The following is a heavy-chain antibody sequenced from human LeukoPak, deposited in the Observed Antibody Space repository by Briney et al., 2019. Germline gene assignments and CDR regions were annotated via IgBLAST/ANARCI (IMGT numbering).Heavy chain of an antibody. CDR2: INHSGST. D-gene: IGHD1-26*01. J-gene: IGHJ5*02. V-gene: IGHV4-34*01. CDR1: GGSFSGYY. Sequence: SETLSLTCAVYGGSFSGYYWSWIRQPPGKGLEWIGEINHSGSTNYNPSLKSRVTISVDTSKNQFSLKLSSVTAADTAVYYCARGSLSGSYSPFDPWGQGTLVTVSS. CDR3: ARGSLSGSYSPFDP.